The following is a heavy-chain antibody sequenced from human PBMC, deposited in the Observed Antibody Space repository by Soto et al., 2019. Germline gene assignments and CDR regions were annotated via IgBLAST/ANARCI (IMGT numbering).Heavy chain of an antibody. V-gene: IGHV1-69*12. J-gene: IGHJ2*01. CDR2: IIPLFGRA. D-gene: IGHD6-25*01. CDR3: AQTLGLAAAGPGRFDL. CDR1: GGTFSSYA. Sequence: QVQLVQSGAEVKKPGSSVKVSCKASGGTFSSYAISWVRQAPGQGLEWMGGIIPLFGRANYAQKFQGRVTITAAASTSTAYMELRSLRSKDTAVYYCAQTLGLAAAGPGRFDLWGRGTLVTVSS.